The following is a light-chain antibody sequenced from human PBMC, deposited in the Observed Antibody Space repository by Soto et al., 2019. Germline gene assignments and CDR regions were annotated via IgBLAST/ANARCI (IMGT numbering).Light chain of an antibody. CDR1: ENIGNN. Sequence: EIVMTQSPATLSVSPGERVTLSCRASENIGNNSAWYQQKPGQAPRLLINGASTRAAGIPARFSGSGSGTEFTLTISSLQSEDFAVYYCQQYNNWQLTFDGGTKVEIK. J-gene: IGKJ4*01. V-gene: IGKV3-15*01. CDR3: QQYNNWQLT. CDR2: GAS.